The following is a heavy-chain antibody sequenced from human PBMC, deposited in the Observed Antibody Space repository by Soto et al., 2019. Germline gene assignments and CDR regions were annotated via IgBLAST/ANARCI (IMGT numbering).Heavy chain of an antibody. D-gene: IGHD1-1*01. CDR1: GFTFSNHW. J-gene: IGHJ4*02. V-gene: IGHV3-74*01. CDR2: IKTDGSTT. CDR3: ARNWNGVDY. Sequence: EVQLVESGGGLVQPGESLRLSCEASGFTFSNHWMHWVRQAPGKGPVWVARIKTDGSTTNYADYVKGRFTVSRDNAKNSLFLQMNSLRGEDTAVYYCARNWNGVDYWGQGTLVTVSS.